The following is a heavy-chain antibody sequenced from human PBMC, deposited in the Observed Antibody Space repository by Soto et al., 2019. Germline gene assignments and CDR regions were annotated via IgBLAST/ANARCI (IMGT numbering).Heavy chain of an antibody. CDR2: SKSNSGET. CDR3: ARGLDV. J-gene: IGHJ6*02. V-gene: IGHV1-2*02. Sequence: GASVNVSCKTSGYTSTLYYMHWVRQAPGQGREWRGWSKSNSGETDYAQDFQGRIIIPKDKSSTTVFMELNCLKSDGTGGNCCARGLDVWGQGTMVTVSS. CDR1: GYTSTLYY.